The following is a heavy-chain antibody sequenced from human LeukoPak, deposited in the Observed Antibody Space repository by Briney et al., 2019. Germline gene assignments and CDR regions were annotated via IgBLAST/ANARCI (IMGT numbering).Heavy chain of an antibody. V-gene: IGHV1-2*04. Sequence: ASVKVSCKASGYTFTGYYIHWVRQAPGQGLEWMGWINPNSGGTNYAQKFQGWVTMTRDTPISTAYMELSRLRSDDTAVYYCARARGIGRDWFDPWGQGTLVTVSS. CDR2: INPNSGGT. CDR1: GYTFTGYY. CDR3: ARARGIGRDWFDP. D-gene: IGHD1-26*01. J-gene: IGHJ5*02.